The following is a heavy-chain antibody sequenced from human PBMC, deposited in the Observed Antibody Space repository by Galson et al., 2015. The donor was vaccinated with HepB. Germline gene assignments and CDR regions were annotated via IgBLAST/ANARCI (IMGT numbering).Heavy chain of an antibody. V-gene: IGHV1-3*01. Sequence: SVKVSCKASGYTFTSYAMHWVRQAPGQRLEWMGWINAGNGNTKYSQKFQGRVTITRDTSASTAYMELSSLRSEDTAVYYCARGGGSGSYYNLGYYYGMDVWGQGTTVTVSS. CDR2: INAGNGNT. CDR3: ARGGGSGSYYNLGYYYGMDV. D-gene: IGHD3-10*01. J-gene: IGHJ6*02. CDR1: GYTFTSYA.